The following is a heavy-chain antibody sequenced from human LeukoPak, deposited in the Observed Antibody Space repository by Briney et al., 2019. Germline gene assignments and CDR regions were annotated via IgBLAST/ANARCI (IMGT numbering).Heavy chain of an antibody. V-gene: IGHV4-34*01. CDR2: INHSGST. D-gene: IGHD3-3*01. CDR3: ASDGGPFDN. CDR1: GGSFSGYY. Sequence: SETLSLTCAVYGGSFSGYYWSWIRQPPGKGLEWIGEINHSGSTNYNPSLKSRVTISVDTSKNQFSLKLSSVTAAATAVYYCASDGGPFDNWGQGTLVTVSS. J-gene: IGHJ4*02.